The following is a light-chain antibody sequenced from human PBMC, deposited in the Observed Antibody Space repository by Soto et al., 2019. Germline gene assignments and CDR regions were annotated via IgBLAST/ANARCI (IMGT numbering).Light chain of an antibody. CDR3: QHYNNWPLT. Sequence: EILMTQSPATLSVSPGERATLSCRASQSVSSDLAWYQQKSGQAPRLLIYGASTRATGIPARFSGSGSGTEFTLTISSLQSEDFAVYYCQHYNNWPLTFGGGTKVDIK. CDR2: GAS. CDR1: QSVSSD. V-gene: IGKV3-15*01. J-gene: IGKJ4*01.